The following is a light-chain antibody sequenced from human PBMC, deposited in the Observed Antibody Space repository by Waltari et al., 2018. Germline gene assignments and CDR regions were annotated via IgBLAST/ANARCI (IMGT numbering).Light chain of an antibody. J-gene: IGKJ1*01. CDR1: QSVSSY. CDR3: QQRSNWPRT. CDR2: SAS. Sequence: DIVLPKSPATLSLSPGEMATLSCKASQSVSSYLAWYQQKPGQAPRLLIYSASNRATGLPARFSGSVSGTDFTLTISSLEPEDFAVYYCQQRSNWPRTFGQGTKVEI. V-gene: IGKV3-11*01.